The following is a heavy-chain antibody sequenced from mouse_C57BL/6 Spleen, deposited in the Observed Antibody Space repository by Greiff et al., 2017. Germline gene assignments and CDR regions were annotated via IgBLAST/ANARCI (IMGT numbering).Heavy chain of an antibody. J-gene: IGHJ3*01. Sequence: QVQLQQPGAELVKPGASVKLSCKASGYTFTSYWMHWVKQRPGRGLEWIGWIDPNSGGTKYNEKFKSKATLTADKPSSTAYMQLSSLPSEDSAVYYGERDGSSYAGFDYWGQGTLVTVSA. CDR3: ERDGSSYAGFDY. CDR2: IDPNSGGT. CDR1: GYTFTSYW. V-gene: IGHV1-72*01. D-gene: IGHD1-1*01.